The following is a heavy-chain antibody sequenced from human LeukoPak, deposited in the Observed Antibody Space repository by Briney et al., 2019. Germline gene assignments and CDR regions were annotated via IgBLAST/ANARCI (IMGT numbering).Heavy chain of an antibody. V-gene: IGHV1-46*01. CDR3: ARDGWKDYLGEFPYYYGMDV. D-gene: IGHD3-10*01. Sequence: GASVKVSCKASGYTFTSYYMHWVRQAPGQGLEWMGIINPSGGSTSYAQKFQGRVTMTRDTSTSTVYMELSSLRSEDTAVYYCARDGWKDYLGEFPYYYGMDVWGQGTTVTVSS. J-gene: IGHJ6*02. CDR1: GYTFTSYY. CDR2: INPSGGST.